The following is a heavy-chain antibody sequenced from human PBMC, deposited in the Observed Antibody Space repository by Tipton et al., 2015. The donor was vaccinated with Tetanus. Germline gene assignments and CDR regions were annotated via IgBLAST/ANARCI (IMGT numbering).Heavy chain of an antibody. Sequence: TLSLTCTVSGGSISSGGYYWSWIRQHPGKGLVWIGHIYYSGCTYYNLSLKSRVTISVDTSKYQLSLKLNAVTAADTAVYFCARDQARGARGWNYFDYWGQGTLVPVSS. J-gene: IGHJ4*02. CDR1: GGSISSGGYY. D-gene: IGHD1-26*01. CDR2: IYYSGCT. V-gene: IGHV4-31*03. CDR3: ARDQARGARGWNYFDY.